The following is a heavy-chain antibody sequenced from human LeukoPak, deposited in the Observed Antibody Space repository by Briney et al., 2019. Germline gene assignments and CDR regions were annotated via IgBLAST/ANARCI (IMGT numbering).Heavy chain of an antibody. J-gene: IGHJ4*02. CDR2: MNPNSGNT. CDR1: GYTFTSYD. V-gene: IGHV1-8*01. CDR3: ARERPVDTAMARPLDY. Sequence: ASVKVSCKASGYTFTSYDINWVRQATGQGLEWMGWMNPNSGNTGYAQKFQGRVTMTRNTSISTAYMELSSLRSEDTAVYYCARERPVDTAMARPLDYWGQGTLVTVSS. D-gene: IGHD5-18*01.